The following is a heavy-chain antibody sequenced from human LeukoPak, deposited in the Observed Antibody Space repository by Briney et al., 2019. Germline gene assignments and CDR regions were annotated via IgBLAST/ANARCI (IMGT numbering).Heavy chain of an antibody. CDR2: IIPIFGTA. CDR3: ARDYTSIAVAGTSAGFGPYWFDP. D-gene: IGHD6-19*01. J-gene: IGHJ5*02. CDR1: GGTFSSYA. V-gene: IGHV1-69*13. Sequence: SEKVSCKASGGTFSSYAISWVRQAPGQGLEWMGGIIPIFGTANYAQKFQGRVTITADESTSTAYMELSSLRSEDTAVYYCARDYTSIAVAGTSAGFGPYWFDPWGQGTLVTVSS.